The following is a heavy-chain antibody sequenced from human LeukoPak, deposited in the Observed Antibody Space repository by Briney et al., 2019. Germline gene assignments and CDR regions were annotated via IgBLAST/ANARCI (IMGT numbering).Heavy chain of an antibody. CDR1: GYSFTNYW. Sequence: GESLKISCKGSGYSFTNYWIGWVRQMPGKGLEWMGIIYPGDSDTRCSPSFQGQVTISADKSISTAYLQWSSLKASDTAMYYCARHRIQMATRHAFDIWGQGTMVTVSS. J-gene: IGHJ3*02. V-gene: IGHV5-51*01. D-gene: IGHD5-24*01. CDR3: ARHRIQMATRHAFDI. CDR2: IYPGDSDT.